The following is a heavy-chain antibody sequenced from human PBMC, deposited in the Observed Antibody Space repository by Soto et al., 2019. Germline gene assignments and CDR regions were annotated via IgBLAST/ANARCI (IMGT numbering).Heavy chain of an antibody. CDR2: INHRGST. Sequence: QVQLQQWGAGLLKPSETLSLTCAVYGGSFSGYYWSWIRQPPGKGLECMGEINHRGSTNYNPCLKSRVTIPVDTSKNQFSLKLSSVTAADTAVYYCARGRITVTTYLVGTYWFAPWGQGTLVTVSS. CDR3: ARGRITVTTYLVGTYWFAP. V-gene: IGHV4-34*01. CDR1: GGSFSGYY. J-gene: IGHJ5*02. D-gene: IGHD4-4*01.